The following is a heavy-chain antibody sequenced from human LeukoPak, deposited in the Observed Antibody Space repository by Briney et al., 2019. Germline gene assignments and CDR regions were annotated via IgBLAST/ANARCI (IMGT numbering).Heavy chain of an antibody. J-gene: IGHJ4*02. Sequence: PGGFLRLSCVASGFAFSTHGMNWVRQAPGKGLEWVSYISPSSGTIYYADSVKGRFTISRDNAKNSLYLQMNSLRDEDTAVYYCVKELSPFDYWGQGTLVTVSS. V-gene: IGHV3-48*02. CDR3: VKELSPFDY. CDR1: GFAFSTHG. D-gene: IGHD2-8*01. CDR2: ISPSSGTI.